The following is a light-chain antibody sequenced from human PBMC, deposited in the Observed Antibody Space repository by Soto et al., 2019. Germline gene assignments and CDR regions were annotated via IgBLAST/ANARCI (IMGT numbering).Light chain of an antibody. CDR2: DSS. V-gene: IGKV3D-15*01. CDR1: QSGSSN. J-gene: IGKJ4*02. Sequence: EILMTQGPATLSVSPGGRATLSCRASQSGSSNLAWYQQKPGQAPRLLIYDSSIRATGIPDRFSGTGSATDFTLTISSLQPEDFATYYCQQLGSYPRTFGEGTKVDIK. CDR3: QQLGSYPRT.